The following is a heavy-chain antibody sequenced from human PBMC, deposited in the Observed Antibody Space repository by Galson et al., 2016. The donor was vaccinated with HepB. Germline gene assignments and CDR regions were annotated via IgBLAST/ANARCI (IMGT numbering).Heavy chain of an antibody. CDR1: GFTFSSYA. J-gene: IGHJ6*02. D-gene: IGHD6-13*01. V-gene: IGHV3-30*04. CDR3: ATIGYDSTWSATGVPKFDV. CDR2: ISYEESKK. Sequence: SLRLSCAASGFTFSSYAMHWVRQAPGKGLDWVASISYEESKKYYADSVKGRFTISRDNSKNTLYMQMNSLRAKDTAVYYCATIGYDSTWSATGVPKFDVWGQGTTVTVSS.